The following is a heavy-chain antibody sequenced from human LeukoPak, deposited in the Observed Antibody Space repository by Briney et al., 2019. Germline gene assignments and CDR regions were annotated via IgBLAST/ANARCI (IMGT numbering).Heavy chain of an antibody. J-gene: IGHJ4*02. Sequence: GGSLRLSCAASGFTFDDYAMHWVRQAPGKGLEWVSLISGDGGSTYYADSVKGRFTISRDNSKNSLYLQMNSLRTEDTALYYCAKDIQNKKMIAAAGTFDYWGQGTLVTVSS. V-gene: IGHV3-43*02. CDR1: GFTFDDYA. CDR3: AKDIQNKKMIAAAGTFDY. D-gene: IGHD6-13*01. CDR2: ISGDGGST.